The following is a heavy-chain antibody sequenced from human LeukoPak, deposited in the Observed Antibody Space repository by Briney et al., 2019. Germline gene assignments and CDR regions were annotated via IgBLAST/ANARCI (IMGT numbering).Heavy chain of an antibody. CDR2: ISSSSSTI. CDR3: ARDGWYYDSSGYRYYFDY. D-gene: IGHD3-22*01. J-gene: IGHJ4*02. V-gene: IGHV3-48*04. CDR1: GCTFSSYS. Sequence: GGSLRLSCAASGCTFSSYSRNWVRQAPGKGLEWVSYISSSSSTIYYADSVKGRFTISRDNAKNSLYLQMNSLRAEDTAVYYCARDGWYYDSSGYRYYFDYWGQGTLVTVSS.